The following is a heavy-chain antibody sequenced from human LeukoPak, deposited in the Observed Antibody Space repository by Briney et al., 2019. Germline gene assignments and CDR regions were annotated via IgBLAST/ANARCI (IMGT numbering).Heavy chain of an antibody. D-gene: IGHD5-12*01. CDR3: AREYSGYDRGSDY. J-gene: IGHJ4*02. V-gene: IGHV1-69*17. Sequence: GSSVKVSCKASGGTFSSYAISWVRQAPGQGLEWMGGIIPIFGIANYAQKFQGRVTITADKSTSTAYMELSSLRSEDTAVYYCAREYSGYDRGSDYWGQGTLVTVSS. CDR2: IIPIFGIA. CDR1: GGTFSSYA.